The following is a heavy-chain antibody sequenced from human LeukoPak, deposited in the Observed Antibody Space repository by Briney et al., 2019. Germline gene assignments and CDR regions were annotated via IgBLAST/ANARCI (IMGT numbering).Heavy chain of an antibody. J-gene: IGHJ3*02. V-gene: IGHV3-23*01. D-gene: IGHD2-2*01. Sequence: GGSLRLSCAASGFTFSSYAMSWVRQAPGKGLEWVSAISGSGGSTYYADSVKGRFTISRDNSKNTLYLQMNSLRAEDTAVYYCAKGPGDCSTTSCYGRRGAFDIWGQGTMVTVSS. CDR2: ISGSGGST. CDR1: GFTFSSYA. CDR3: AKGPGDCSTTSCYGRRGAFDI.